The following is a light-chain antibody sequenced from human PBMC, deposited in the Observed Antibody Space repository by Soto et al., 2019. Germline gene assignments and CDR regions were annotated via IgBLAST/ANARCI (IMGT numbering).Light chain of an antibody. CDR1: QSVSNN. V-gene: IGKV3-15*01. CDR2: GAS. CDR3: QQYHIWPPWT. Sequence: EVVMTQSPATLSVSPGERATLSCRASQSVSNNLAWYQQKPGQAPRLLIYGASTRATSIPARFSGRGSGTEFTLTISSLQSEDFGLYYCQQYHIWPPWTFGQGTKVEIK. J-gene: IGKJ1*01.